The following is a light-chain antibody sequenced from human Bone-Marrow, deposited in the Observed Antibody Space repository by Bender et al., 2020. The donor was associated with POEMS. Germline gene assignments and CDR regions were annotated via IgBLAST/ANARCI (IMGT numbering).Light chain of an antibody. Sequence: QSALTQPPSASGSPGQSVTISCTGTSSDVGDYNYVSWYQQHPGKSPKIIIYEVNKRPSGVPDRFSGSKSGNTASLTSSALRAEDEADYYGSSFTLSDAVSFRSGTWGTV. CDR2: EVN. CDR1: SSDVGDYNY. CDR3: SSFTLSDAVS. V-gene: IGLV2-8*01. J-gene: IGLJ1*01.